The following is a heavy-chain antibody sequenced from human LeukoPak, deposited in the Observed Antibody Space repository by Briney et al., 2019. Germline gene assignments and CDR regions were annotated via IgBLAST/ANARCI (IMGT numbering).Heavy chain of an antibody. CDR2: IYYSGST. CDR1: GDPISSYY. CDR3: ARHMVRGVIPYYMDV. D-gene: IGHD3-10*01. Sequence: SETLSLTCTVSGDPISSYYWSWIRQPPGKGLEWIGYIYYSGSTNYNPSLKSRVTISVDTSKNQFSLKLSSVTGADTAVYYCARHMVRGVIPYYMDVWGKGTTVTVSS. J-gene: IGHJ6*03. V-gene: IGHV4-59*08.